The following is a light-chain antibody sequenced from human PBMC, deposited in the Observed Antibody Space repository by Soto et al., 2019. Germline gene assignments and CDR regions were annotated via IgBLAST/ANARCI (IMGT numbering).Light chain of an antibody. Sequence: QSALTQPASVSGSPGQSITISCTGTSSDVGGHNYVSWYQQHPGKAPKLMIYDVSNRPSGVSNRFSGSKSGNTASLTISGLQAEDDADYYCSSYTSSSTLVVVGGGTKLTVL. CDR2: DVS. CDR1: SSDVGGHNY. J-gene: IGLJ2*01. V-gene: IGLV2-14*01. CDR3: SSYTSSSTLVV.